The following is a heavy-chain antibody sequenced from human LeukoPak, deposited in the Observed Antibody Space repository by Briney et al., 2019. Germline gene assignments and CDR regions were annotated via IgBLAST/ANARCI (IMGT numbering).Heavy chain of an antibody. CDR1: GFTFSDYY. D-gene: IGHD3-22*01. CDR2: ISSSGSTL. J-gene: IGHJ6*03. V-gene: IGHV3-11*04. CDR3: ARVKYYYDSSGYPGAYYYYMDV. Sequence: PGGSLRLSCAASGFTFSDYYMSWIRQAPGKGLGWDSYISSSGSTLYYADSVKGRFTISRDNAKNSLYLQMNSLRAEDTAVYYCARVKYYYDSSGYPGAYYYYMDVWGKGTTVTVSS.